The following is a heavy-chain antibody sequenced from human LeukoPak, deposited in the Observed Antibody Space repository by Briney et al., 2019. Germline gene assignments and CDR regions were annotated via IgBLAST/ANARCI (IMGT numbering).Heavy chain of an antibody. D-gene: IGHD2-2*01. CDR1: GFTFSSYS. J-gene: IGHJ4*02. V-gene: IGHV3-30*02. CDR2: IRYDGSNK. CDR3: AKDSKVPAADFDY. Sequence: GGSLRLSCAASGFTFSSYSMTWVRQAPGKGLEWVAFIRYDGSNKYYADSVKGRFTISRDNSKNTLYLQMNSLRAEDTAVYYCAKDSKVPAADFDYWGQGTLVTVSS.